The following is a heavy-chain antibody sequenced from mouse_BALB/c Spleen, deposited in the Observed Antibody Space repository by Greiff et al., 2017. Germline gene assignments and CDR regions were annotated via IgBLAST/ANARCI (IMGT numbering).Heavy chain of an antibody. CDR2: IRNKANGYTT. V-gene: IGHV7-3*02. J-gene: IGHJ4*01. CDR3: ARDATMIGAGDY. D-gene: IGHD2-4*01. Sequence: EVQVVESGGGLVQPGGSLRLSCATSGFTFTDYYMSWVRQPPGKALEWLGFIRNKANGYTTEYSASVKGRFTISRDNSQSILYLQMNTLRAEDSATYYCARDATMIGAGDYWGQGTSVTVSS. CDR1: GFTFTDYY.